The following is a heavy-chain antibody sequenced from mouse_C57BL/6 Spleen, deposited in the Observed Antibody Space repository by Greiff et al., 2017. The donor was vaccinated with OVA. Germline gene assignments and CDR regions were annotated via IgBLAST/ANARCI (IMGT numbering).Heavy chain of an antibody. CDR3: TTPTVVEGYFDV. CDR1: GFNIKDDY. J-gene: IGHJ1*03. CDR2: IDPENGDT. D-gene: IGHD1-1*01. Sequence: EVQLQQSGAELVRPGASVKLSCTASGFNIKDDYMHWVKQRPEQGLEWIGWIDPENGDTEYASKFQGKATITADTSSNTAHLQLSSLTSEDTAVYYCTTPTVVEGYFDVWGTGTTVTVSS. V-gene: IGHV14-4*01.